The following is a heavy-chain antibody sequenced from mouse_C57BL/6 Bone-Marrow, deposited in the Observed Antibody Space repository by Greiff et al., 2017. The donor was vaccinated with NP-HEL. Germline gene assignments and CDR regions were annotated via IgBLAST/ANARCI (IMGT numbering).Heavy chain of an antibody. CDR1: GYTFTSYW. Sequence: QVQLQQPGAELVKPGASVKLSCKASGYTFTSYWMQWVKQRPGQGLEWIGEIDPTNCYTNYNQKFKGKATLTVDTSSSTAYMQLSSLTAEDSAVYYCARDGLLHPFAYWGQGTLVTVSA. J-gene: IGHJ3*01. CDR3: ARDGLLHPFAY. CDR2: IDPTNCYT. V-gene: IGHV1-50*01. D-gene: IGHD1-1*01.